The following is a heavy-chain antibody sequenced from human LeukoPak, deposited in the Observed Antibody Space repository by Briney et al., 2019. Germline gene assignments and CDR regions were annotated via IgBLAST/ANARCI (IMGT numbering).Heavy chain of an antibody. CDR1: GGTFSSYA. Sequence: ASVKVSCKASGGTFSSYAINWVRQAAGQGLEWMGWMNPNSGNTGYAQKFQGRVTITSSTSTSTAFMELGSLTSEDTAVYYCARGGASAAARRFDPWGQGTLVTVSS. CDR3: ARGGASAAARRFDP. J-gene: IGHJ5*02. D-gene: IGHD6-13*01. CDR2: MNPNSGNT. V-gene: IGHV1-8*02.